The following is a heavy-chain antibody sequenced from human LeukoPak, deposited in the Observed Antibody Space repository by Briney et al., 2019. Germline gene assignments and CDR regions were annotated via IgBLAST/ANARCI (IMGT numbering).Heavy chain of an antibody. V-gene: IGHV3-21*01. J-gene: IGHJ4*02. CDR3: ARAMTLTVTTGFDH. Sequence: GGSLRLSCAASGFTFSSYSMNWVRQAPGKGLEWVSSISSSSSYIYYADSVKGRFTISRDNAKNSLYLQMNSLRAEDTAVYYCARAMTLTVTTGFDHWGQGTLVTVSS. CDR1: GFTFSSYS. CDR2: ISSSSSYI. D-gene: IGHD4-17*01.